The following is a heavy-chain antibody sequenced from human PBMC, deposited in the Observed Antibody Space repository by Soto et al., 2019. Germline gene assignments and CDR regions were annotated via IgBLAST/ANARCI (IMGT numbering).Heavy chain of an antibody. Sequence: GGSLRLSCAASGFTYSTYTMHWVRQAPGKGLEWVAVISYDGNNKFYADSVKGRFTISRDNAKNSLFLQMNNLRAEDTAVYYCARRGSTVTFTYWGQGTLVTVSS. V-gene: IGHV3-30-3*01. CDR3: ARRGSTVTFTY. J-gene: IGHJ4*02. D-gene: IGHD4-17*01. CDR2: ISYDGNNK. CDR1: GFTYSTYT.